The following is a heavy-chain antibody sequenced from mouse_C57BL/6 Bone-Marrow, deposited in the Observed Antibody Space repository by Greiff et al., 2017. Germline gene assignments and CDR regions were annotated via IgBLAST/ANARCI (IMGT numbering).Heavy chain of an antibody. V-gene: IGHV1-82*01. Sequence: QVQLQQSGPELVKPGASVKISCKASGYAFSSSWMNWVKQRPGKGLEWIGRIYPGDGDTNYNGKFKGKATLTADKSSSTAYMQLSSLTSEDSAVYFCARENHITTVVAPGCAYWGQGTLVTVSA. CDR3: ARENHITTVVAPGCAY. J-gene: IGHJ3*01. CDR2: IYPGDGDT. CDR1: GYAFSSSW. D-gene: IGHD1-1*01.